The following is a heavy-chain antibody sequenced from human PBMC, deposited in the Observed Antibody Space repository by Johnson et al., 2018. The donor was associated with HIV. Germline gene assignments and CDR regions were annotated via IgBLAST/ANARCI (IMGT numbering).Heavy chain of an antibody. V-gene: IGHV3-30*03. J-gene: IGHJ3*01. CDR1: AFTFSSND. CDR2: ISYDGRNK. D-gene: IGHD1-14*01. Sequence: QVQLVESGGGLVQPGGSLRLSCGASAFTFSSNDMKWVRQAPGKGLEWVAVISYDGRNKYYADSVKGRFTSSRDNSKDTLYLQMNNLRDEDTAVHYCARESPGGDALDLWGQGTMVTVSS. CDR3: ARESPGGDALDL.